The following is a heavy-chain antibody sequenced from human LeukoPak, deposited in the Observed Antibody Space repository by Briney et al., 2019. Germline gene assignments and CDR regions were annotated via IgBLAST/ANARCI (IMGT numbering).Heavy chain of an antibody. Sequence: SETLSLTCAVYGGSFSGYYWSWIRQPPGKGLEWIGEINHSGSTNYNPSLKSRVTISVDTSKNQFSLKLSSVTAADTAVYYCARQRAVAGHFDYWGQGTLVTVSS. D-gene: IGHD6-19*01. CDR3: ARQRAVAGHFDY. V-gene: IGHV4-34*01. CDR1: GGSFSGYY. J-gene: IGHJ4*02. CDR2: INHSGST.